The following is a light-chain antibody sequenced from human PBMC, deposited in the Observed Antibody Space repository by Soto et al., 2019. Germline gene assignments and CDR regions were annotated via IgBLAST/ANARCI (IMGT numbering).Light chain of an antibody. J-gene: IGKJ1*01. CDR3: QEYGSGPWT. CDR2: AAS. V-gene: IGKV3-20*01. Sequence: EIVLTQSPGTLPLSPGERTTLSCRASLSVASNYLAWYQQKPGQAPRLLIYAASGRATGIPDRCSGSGSGTDFTLTISRRGPDGFAVYYCQEYGSGPWTFGQVTKVEIK. CDR1: LSVASNY.